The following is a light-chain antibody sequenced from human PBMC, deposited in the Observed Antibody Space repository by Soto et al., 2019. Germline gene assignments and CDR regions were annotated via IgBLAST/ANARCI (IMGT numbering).Light chain of an antibody. Sequence: NFMLTQPHSVSESPGKTVTISCTRSSGSIADHYVQWYQQRLGSAPTTVIYEHNQRPSGVPDRFSGSTDGSSNSASLTISGLQTEDEADYYCQSYDSYTMIFGGGTKLTVL. V-gene: IGLV6-57*04. CDR1: SGSIADHY. J-gene: IGLJ2*01. CDR3: QSYDSYTMI. CDR2: EHN.